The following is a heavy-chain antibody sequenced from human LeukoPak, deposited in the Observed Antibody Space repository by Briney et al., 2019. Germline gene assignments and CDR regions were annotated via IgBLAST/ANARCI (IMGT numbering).Heavy chain of an antibody. CDR3: ARGHGDYPEYFQH. V-gene: IGHV1-18*01. CDR1: GYTFTSYA. Sequence: ASVKVSCKTSGYTFTSYAISWVRQAPGQGLEWMGWINPYTGHTNSSQTFQGRVAVTTDTSTSTAYMELRSLRSDDTAVYYCARGHGDYPEYFQHWGQGTLVTVSS. CDR2: INPYTGHT. J-gene: IGHJ1*01. D-gene: IGHD4-17*01.